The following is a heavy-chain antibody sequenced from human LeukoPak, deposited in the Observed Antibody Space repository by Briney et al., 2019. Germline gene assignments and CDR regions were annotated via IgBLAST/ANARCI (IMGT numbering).Heavy chain of an antibody. J-gene: IGHJ3*02. V-gene: IGHV4-4*07. Sequence: SETLSLTCTVSGGSISSYYWSWIRQPAGKGLEWIGRIYTSGSTNYNPSLKSRVTMSVDTSKNQFSLKLSSVTAADTAVYYCASSYSGYDRGAFDIWGQGTMVTVSS. CDR2: IYTSGST. D-gene: IGHD5-12*01. CDR3: ASSYSGYDRGAFDI. CDR1: GGSISSYY.